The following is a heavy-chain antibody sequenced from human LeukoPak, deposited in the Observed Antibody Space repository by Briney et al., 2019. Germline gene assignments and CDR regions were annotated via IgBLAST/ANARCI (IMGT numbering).Heavy chain of an antibody. V-gene: IGHV3-48*04. CDR2: ISSSASTI. CDR3: AREASAAAGDY. D-gene: IGHD6-13*01. Sequence: GGSLRLSCAASGFTFNTYSMNWARQAPGKGLEWVSYISSSASTIYYADSVKGRFTISRDNAKNSLYLQMNSLRAEDTAVYYCAREASAAAGDYWGQGTLVTVSS. J-gene: IGHJ4*02. CDR1: GFTFNTYS.